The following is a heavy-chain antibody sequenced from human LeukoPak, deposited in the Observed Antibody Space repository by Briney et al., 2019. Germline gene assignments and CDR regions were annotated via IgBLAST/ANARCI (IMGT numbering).Heavy chain of an antibody. J-gene: IGHJ6*03. CDR1: GFTVSRNV. D-gene: IGHD1-14*01. Sequence: PGGSLRLSCVASGFTVSRNVMSWVRQAPGKGLEWVSLIYSDDRAFYADSVKGRFTISRNNSKNTLFLQMSSLKPEDTPIYYCARDLAGFQEPRYYYYMDVWGKGTTVTVSS. V-gene: IGHV3-66*02. CDR2: IYSDDRA. CDR3: ARDLAGFQEPRYYYYMDV.